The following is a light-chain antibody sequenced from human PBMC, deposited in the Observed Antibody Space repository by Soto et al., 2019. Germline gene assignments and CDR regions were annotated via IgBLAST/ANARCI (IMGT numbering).Light chain of an antibody. CDR3: QQYGSSPLT. V-gene: IGKV3-20*01. CDR2: GAS. CDR1: QSVSSSY. J-gene: IGKJ4*01. Sequence: EIVLTQSPGTLSLSPGERATLSCRASQSVSSSYLAWYQQKPGQAPRLLIYGASNRATDIPDRFSGSGSGTDFTHTSSRMEPEDVEVYYCQQYGSSPLTFGGGTKVEIK.